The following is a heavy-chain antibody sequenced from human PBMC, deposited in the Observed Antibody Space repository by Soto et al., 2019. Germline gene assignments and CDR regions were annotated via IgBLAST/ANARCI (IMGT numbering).Heavy chain of an antibody. CDR2: ISGYNGNT. CDR3: ARDKVWGGFDI. Sequence: QVQLVQSGPELKKPGASVKVSCRSSGYSFSNYNFCWVRQAPGQGLEWLGWISGYNGNTNYAQKLQGRVTMTTDSFTSTAYMELRSLRSDNTAVYYCARDKVWGGFDIWGQGTMVTVSS. J-gene: IGHJ3*02. D-gene: IGHD3-16*01. CDR1: GYSFSNYN. V-gene: IGHV1-18*01.